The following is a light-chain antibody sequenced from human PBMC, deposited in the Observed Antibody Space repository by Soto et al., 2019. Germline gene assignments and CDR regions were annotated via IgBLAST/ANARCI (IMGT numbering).Light chain of an antibody. CDR3: SSYAGSNNPVI. CDR2: EFS. CDR1: SSDVGGYNY. J-gene: IGLJ2*01. V-gene: IGLV2-8*01. Sequence: QSALTQPPSASGSPGQSVTISCTATSSDVGGYNYVSWYQQHPGKAPKFLIFEFSRRPSGVPDRFSGAKSGNTASLTVSGIQTDYEAEYYRSSYAGSNNPVIVGGRTKLTVL.